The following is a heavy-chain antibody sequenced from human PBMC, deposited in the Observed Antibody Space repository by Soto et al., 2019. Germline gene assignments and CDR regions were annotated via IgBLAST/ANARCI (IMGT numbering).Heavy chain of an antibody. J-gene: IGHJ6*02. V-gene: IGHV3-21*01. Sequence: PGGFLRLSCVGSGFTFSTYSINWVRQAPGKGLEWVSSISSRSDIYYADSVKGRFTISRDNAKNSVSLQMNSLRAEDTAVYYCAREYTAWPLAYGLDVWGQGTTVTVS. CDR2: ISSRSDI. CDR3: AREYTAWPLAYGLDV. D-gene: IGHD2-2*02. CDR1: GFTFSTYS.